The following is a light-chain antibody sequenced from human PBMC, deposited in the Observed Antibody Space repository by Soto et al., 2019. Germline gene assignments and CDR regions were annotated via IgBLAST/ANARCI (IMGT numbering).Light chain of an antibody. J-gene: IGKJ2*01. Sequence: DIVMTQSPLSLPVTPGEPASISCRSSQSLLHSNGYNYLDWYLQKPGQSPQLLIYLGSNRASGVPDRFSGRGSGAYFTLKISRVVAEDVGVYYCMQALQTPYTFGQGTKLEIK. V-gene: IGKV2-28*01. CDR1: QSLLHSNGYNY. CDR3: MQALQTPYT. CDR2: LGS.